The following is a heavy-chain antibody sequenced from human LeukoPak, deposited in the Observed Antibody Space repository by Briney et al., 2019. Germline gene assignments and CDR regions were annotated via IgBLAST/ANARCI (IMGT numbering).Heavy chain of an antibody. CDR1: GGTFSSYA. V-gene: IGHV1-69*13. CDR3: ARDLRAYCGGDCWRSWFDP. Sequence: SVKVSCKASGGTFSSYAISWVRQAPGQGLEWMGGIIPIFGTANYAQKFQGRVTITADESTSTAYMELSSLRSEDTAVYYCARDLRAYCGGDCWRSWFDPWGQGTLVTVSS. J-gene: IGHJ5*02. CDR2: IIPIFGTA. D-gene: IGHD2-21*02.